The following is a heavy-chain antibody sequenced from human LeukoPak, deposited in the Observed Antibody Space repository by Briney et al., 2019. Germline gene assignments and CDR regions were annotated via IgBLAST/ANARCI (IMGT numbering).Heavy chain of an antibody. J-gene: IGHJ3*02. D-gene: IGHD3-22*01. CDR3: AKDSNYYDSSGLHAFDI. Sequence: GGSLRLSCAASGFTVSSNYMSWVRQAPGKGLEWVSAISGSGGSTYYADSVRGRFTISRDNSKNTLYLQMNSLRAEDTAVYYCAKDSNYYDSSGLHAFDIWGQGTMVTVSS. CDR2: ISGSGGST. CDR1: GFTVSSNY. V-gene: IGHV3-23*01.